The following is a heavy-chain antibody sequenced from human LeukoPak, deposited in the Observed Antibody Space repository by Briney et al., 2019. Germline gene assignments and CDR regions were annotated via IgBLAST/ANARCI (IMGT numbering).Heavy chain of an antibody. D-gene: IGHD4-17*01. Sequence: QPGGSLRLSCAASGFTFSRHWMHWVRRAPGKALEWVSRIHSDGTDINYADSVKGRFTISRDHAKNTLYLQMNSLRAEDTAVYYCARVLPGGTTTPDYWGLGTLVTVSS. CDR2: IHSDGTDI. J-gene: IGHJ4*02. V-gene: IGHV3-74*01. CDR1: GFTFSRHW. CDR3: ARVLPGGTTTPDY.